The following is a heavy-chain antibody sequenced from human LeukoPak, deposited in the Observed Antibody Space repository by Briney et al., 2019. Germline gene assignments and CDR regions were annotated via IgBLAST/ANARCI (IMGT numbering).Heavy chain of an antibody. CDR3: ARIASSSAPKCFDY. CDR2: MNPNSGNT. V-gene: IGHV1-8*01. D-gene: IGHD6-6*01. J-gene: IGHJ4*02. Sequence: ASVKVSRKASGYTFTSYDINWVRQATGQGLEWMGWMNPNSGNTGYAQKFQGRVTMTRNTSISTAYMELSSLRSEDTAVYYCARIASSSAPKCFDYWGQGTLVTVSS. CDR1: GYTFTSYD.